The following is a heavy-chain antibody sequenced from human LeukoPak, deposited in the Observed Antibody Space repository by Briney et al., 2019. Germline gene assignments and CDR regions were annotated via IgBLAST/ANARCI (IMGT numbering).Heavy chain of an antibody. J-gene: IGHJ4*02. Sequence: PSETLSLTCSVSGGSISSFYWSWIRQPPGKGLEWIGYIYYSGSTNYNPSLKSRLTISVDTSKNQFSLKLSSVTAADTAVYYCARGHLWFGETFDYWGQGTLVTVSS. CDR2: IYYSGST. D-gene: IGHD3-10*01. CDR1: GGSISSFY. V-gene: IGHV4-59*01. CDR3: ARGHLWFGETFDY.